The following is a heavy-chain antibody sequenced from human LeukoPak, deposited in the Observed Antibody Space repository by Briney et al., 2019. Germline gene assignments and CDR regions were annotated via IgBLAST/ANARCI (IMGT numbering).Heavy chain of an antibody. J-gene: IGHJ5*02. D-gene: IGHD6-13*01. CDR3: AREGVGYSSSWYEKGGHRFDP. Sequence: SETLSLTCTVSGGSISGYYWSWIRQPPGKGLERIGYIYYSGSTNYNPSLKSRVTISVDTSKNQFSLKLSSVTAADTAVYYCAREGVGYSSSWYEKGGHRFDPWGQGTLVTVSS. CDR1: GGSISGYY. V-gene: IGHV4-59*01. CDR2: IYYSGST.